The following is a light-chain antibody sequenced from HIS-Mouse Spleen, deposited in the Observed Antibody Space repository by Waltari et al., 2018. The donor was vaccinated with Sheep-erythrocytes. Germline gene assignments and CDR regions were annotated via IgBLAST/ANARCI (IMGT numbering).Light chain of an antibody. Sequence: QSTLTQPASVSGSPGPSITISCTGTSSDVGSYNLDSWYQQHPGKAPKLMIYEGSKRPSGVSNRFSGSKSGNTASLTISGLQAEDEADYYCCSYAGSRVFGGGTKLTVL. J-gene: IGLJ2*01. CDR2: EGS. CDR3: CSYAGSRV. V-gene: IGLV2-23*01. CDR1: SSDVGSYNL.